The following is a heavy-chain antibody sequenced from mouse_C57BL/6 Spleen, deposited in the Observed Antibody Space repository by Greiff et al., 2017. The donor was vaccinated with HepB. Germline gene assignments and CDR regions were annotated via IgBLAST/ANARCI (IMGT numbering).Heavy chain of an antibody. V-gene: IGHV1-80*01. CDR2: IYPGDGDT. Sequence: VQLQQSGAELVKPGASVKISCKASGYAFSSYWMNWVKQRPGKGLEWIGQIYPGDGDTNYNGKFKGKATLTADKSSSTAYMQLSSLTSEDSAVYFCARGEVLRSYFDYWGQGTTLTVSS. CDR3: ARGEVLRSYFDY. D-gene: IGHD1-1*01. J-gene: IGHJ2*01. CDR1: GYAFSSYW.